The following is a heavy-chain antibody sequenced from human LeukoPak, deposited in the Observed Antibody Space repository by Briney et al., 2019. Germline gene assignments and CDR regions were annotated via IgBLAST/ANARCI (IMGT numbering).Heavy chain of an antibody. J-gene: IGHJ6*03. CDR2: ISSLSGTI. Sequence: GGSLRLSCAASGFNFRSYSMNWVRQAPGKGLEWVSYISSLSGTIYYADSVKGRFIISRDNAKSSLFLQMNSLRAEDTSVYYCARDAYYYMDVWGKGTTVTVSS. V-gene: IGHV3-48*01. CDR3: ARDAYYYMDV. CDR1: GFNFRSYS.